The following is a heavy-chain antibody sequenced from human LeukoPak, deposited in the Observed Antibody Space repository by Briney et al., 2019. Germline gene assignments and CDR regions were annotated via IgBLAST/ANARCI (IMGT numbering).Heavy chain of an antibody. CDR2: IWYDGSNK. J-gene: IGHJ4*02. V-gene: IGHV3-33*08. Sequence: GGSLRLSCAASGFTFSNYAMHWVRQAPGKGLEWVAVIWYDGSNKYYADSVKGRFTISRDNSKNTLYLQMNSLRAEDTAVYYCARANDYGSGSYNYWGQGTLVTVSS. CDR3: ARANDYGSGSYNY. D-gene: IGHD3-10*01. CDR1: GFTFSNYA.